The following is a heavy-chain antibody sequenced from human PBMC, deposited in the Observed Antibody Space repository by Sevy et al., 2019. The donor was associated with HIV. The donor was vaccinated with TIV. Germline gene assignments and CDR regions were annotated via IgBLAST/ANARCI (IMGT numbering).Heavy chain of an antibody. CDR2: IHHSGNS. Sequence: SETLSLTCRVSGVSISSDYWSWIRQPPGKEPEWIGYIHHSGNSNYKTSLKSRVTMSVDTFKNQFSLNLRSVSAADTAVYYCARSVAANYMDVWGKGTTVTVSS. CDR1: GVSISSDY. CDR3: ARSVAANYMDV. D-gene: IGHD1-26*01. J-gene: IGHJ6*03. V-gene: IGHV4-59*01.